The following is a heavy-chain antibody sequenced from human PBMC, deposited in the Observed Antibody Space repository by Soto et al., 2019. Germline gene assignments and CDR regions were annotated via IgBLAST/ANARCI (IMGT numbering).Heavy chain of an antibody. V-gene: IGHV1-46*03. CDR1: GYTLTTFY. Sequence: QVQLVQSGAEVSKPGASVKVSCKASGYTLTTFYIHWVRQAPGQGLEWMGIINPGDDTTSYAQRFQGKVTMTRDTSTSTVYLELSSLTSEDTAVYFCARGPSDYWGQGTLVTVSS. CDR3: ARGPSDY. J-gene: IGHJ4*02. CDR2: INPGDDTT.